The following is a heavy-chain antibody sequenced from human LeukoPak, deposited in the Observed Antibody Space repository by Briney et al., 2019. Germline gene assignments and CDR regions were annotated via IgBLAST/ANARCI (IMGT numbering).Heavy chain of an antibody. CDR2: ISWNSGSI. V-gene: IGHV3-9*01. CDR1: GFTFDDYA. D-gene: IGHD3-10*01. Sequence: GRSLRLSCAASGFTFDDYAMHWVRQAPGKGLEWVSGISWNSGSIAYADSVKGRFTVSRDNAKNSLYLQMNSLRAEDTALYYCAKSIEGSGSYYNSYFDYWGQGTLVTVSS. J-gene: IGHJ4*02. CDR3: AKSIEGSGSYYNSYFDY.